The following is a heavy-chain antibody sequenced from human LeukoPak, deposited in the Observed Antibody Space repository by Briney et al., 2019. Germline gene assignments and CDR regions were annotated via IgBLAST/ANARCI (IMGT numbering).Heavy chain of an antibody. CDR2: IKEDGSQQ. D-gene: IGHD6-19*01. Sequence: GGSLRLSCATSGFTFSNYWMSWVRQAPGKGLEWLANIKEDGSQQKSAVSVKGRFTISRDNTKNSLNLQMNSLRAEDTAVYYCAKEVTRRSSGSPYDYWGQGTLVTVSS. CDR1: GFTFSNYW. V-gene: IGHV3-7*01. J-gene: IGHJ4*02. CDR3: AKEVTRRSSGSPYDY.